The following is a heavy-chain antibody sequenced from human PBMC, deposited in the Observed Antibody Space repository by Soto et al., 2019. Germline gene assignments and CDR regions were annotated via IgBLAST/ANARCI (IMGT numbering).Heavy chain of an antibody. V-gene: IGHV3-21*01. CDR3: ARDLQMATIRGGDY. CDR1: GFTFSTYS. Sequence: GGSLRLSCAAFGFTFSTYSMNWVRQAPGKGLEWVSSITSSSSSYIYYADSVKGRFTISRDNAKNSLYLQMSSLRAEDTAVYYCARDLQMATIRGGDYWGQGTLVTGSS. CDR2: ITSSSSSYI. J-gene: IGHJ4*02. D-gene: IGHD5-12*01.